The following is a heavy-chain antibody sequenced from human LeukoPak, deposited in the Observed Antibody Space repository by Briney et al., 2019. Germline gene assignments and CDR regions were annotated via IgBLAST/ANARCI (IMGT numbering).Heavy chain of an antibody. CDR1: GFTFSSYA. J-gene: IGHJ4*02. CDR3: ARSPGYSSSWPGLY. D-gene: IGHD6-13*01. CDR2: ISYDGSNK. Sequence: PGGSLRLSCAASGFTFSSYAMHWVRQAPGKGLEWVAVISYDGSNKYYADSVKGRFTISRDNSKNTLYLQMNSLRAEDTAVYYCARSPGYSSSWPGLYWGQGTLVTVSS. V-gene: IGHV3-30-3*01.